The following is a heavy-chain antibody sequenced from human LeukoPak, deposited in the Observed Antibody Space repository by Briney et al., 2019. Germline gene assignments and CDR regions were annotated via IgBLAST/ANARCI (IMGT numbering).Heavy chain of an antibody. V-gene: IGHV3-23*01. J-gene: IGHJ4*02. CDR3: AKAYYYDSSGYRIYYFDY. D-gene: IGHD3-22*01. Sequence: PGGSLRLSCAASGFTFRNYAMRWVRQAPGKGLEWVSAISGSGGTTYYADSVKGRFTISRDNSKNTLYLQMNSLRAEDTAVYYCAKAYYYDSSGYRIYYFDYWGQGTLVTVSS. CDR1: GFTFRNYA. CDR2: ISGSGGTT.